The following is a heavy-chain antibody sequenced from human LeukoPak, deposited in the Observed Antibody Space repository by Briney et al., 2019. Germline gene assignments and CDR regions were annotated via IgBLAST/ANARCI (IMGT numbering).Heavy chain of an antibody. J-gene: IGHJ6*02. Sequence: ASVKVSCKASGYTFTSYGISWVRQAPGQGLEWMGWISAYNGNTNYAQKLQGRVTMTTDTSTGTAYMELRSLRSDDTAVYYCASLVVVTRGPYYYYGMDVWGQGTTVTVSS. CDR1: GYTFTSYG. D-gene: IGHD4-23*01. V-gene: IGHV1-18*01. CDR3: ASLVVVTRGPYYYYGMDV. CDR2: ISAYNGNT.